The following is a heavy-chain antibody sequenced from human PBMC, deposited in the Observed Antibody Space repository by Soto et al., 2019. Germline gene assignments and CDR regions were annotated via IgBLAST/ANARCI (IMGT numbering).Heavy chain of an antibody. V-gene: IGHV3-7*01. Sequence: EVQLVESGGGLVQPGGSLRLSCVASGFPFSGHWMSWVRQAPGKGLEWVANIKQDGSEEHYVDAVKGRFTVSRDNGKISRHLQMNSLRAEDTAVYYCARVVGATNALHNWGQGTLVTVSS. CDR3: ARVVGATNALHN. D-gene: IGHD1-26*01. J-gene: IGHJ4*02. CDR1: GFPFSGHW. CDR2: IKQDGSEE.